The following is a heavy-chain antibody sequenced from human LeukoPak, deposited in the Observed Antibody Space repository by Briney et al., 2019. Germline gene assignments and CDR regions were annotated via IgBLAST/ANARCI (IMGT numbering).Heavy chain of an antibody. CDR1: GFTFSNSA. J-gene: IGHJ4*02. V-gene: IGHV3-23*01. CDR3: AKAVAVALDY. D-gene: IGHD6-19*01. Sequence: GGSLRLSCAASGFTFSNSAMSWVRQAPGKGLEWVSAISHSGRSTYYADSVKGRFTISRDNSKNTLYLEMNSLRADDTAVYYCAKAVAVALDYWGQGTLVTVSS. CDR2: ISHSGRST.